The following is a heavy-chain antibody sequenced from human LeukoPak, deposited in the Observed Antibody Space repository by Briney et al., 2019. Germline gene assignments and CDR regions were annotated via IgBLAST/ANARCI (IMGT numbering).Heavy chain of an antibody. CDR3: ARERGRENDY. Sequence: SETLSLTCTVSGGSISSYYWSWIRQPAGKGLGWIGRIYTSGSTNYNPSLTSRVTMSVDTSKNQFSLKLSSVTAADTAVYYCARERGRENDYWGQGTLVTVSS. J-gene: IGHJ4*02. CDR1: GGSISSYY. D-gene: IGHD1-26*01. CDR2: IYTSGST. V-gene: IGHV4-4*07.